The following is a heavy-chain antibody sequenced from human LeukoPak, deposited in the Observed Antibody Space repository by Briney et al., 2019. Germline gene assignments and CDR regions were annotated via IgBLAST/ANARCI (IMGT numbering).Heavy chain of an antibody. V-gene: IGHV4-31*03. CDR3: ASYGVSYDDSSGMIDY. CDR2: IYYSGST. J-gene: IGHJ4*02. CDR1: GGSRSSGGYY. D-gene: IGHD4-17*01. Sequence: SQTLSLTCTVSGGSRSSGGYYWSWIRQHPGKGLEWIVYIYYSGSTCYNPSLKSRVTISVDTSKNQFSLKLSSVTAADTAVYYCASYGVSYDDSSGMIDYWGQGTLVTVSS.